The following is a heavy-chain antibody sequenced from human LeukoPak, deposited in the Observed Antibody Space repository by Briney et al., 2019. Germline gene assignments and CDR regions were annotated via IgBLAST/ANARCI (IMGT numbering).Heavy chain of an antibody. J-gene: IGHJ6*02. CDR1: GYTFTGYY. Sequence: ASVKVSCKASGYTFTGYYMHWVRQAPGQGLEWMGWSNPNSGGTNYAQKFQGRVTMTRDTSISTAYMELSRLRSDDTAVYYCARDSPDGYCSSTSCLPSYGMDVWGQGTTVTVSS. CDR2: SNPNSGGT. D-gene: IGHD2-2*03. V-gene: IGHV1-2*02. CDR3: ARDSPDGYCSSTSCLPSYGMDV.